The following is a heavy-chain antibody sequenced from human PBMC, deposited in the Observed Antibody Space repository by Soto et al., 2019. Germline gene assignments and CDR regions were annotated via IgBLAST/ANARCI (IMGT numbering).Heavy chain of an antibody. Sequence: QVQLQESGPGLVKPSGTLSVTCAVSGGSISSSNWWSWVRQPPGKGLEWIGEVYHSGTTHYNPSLKSRVIISVDTSNNQFSLHLSPVTAADTAVYYCAMLDGGGYWGQGTLVTVSS. CDR1: GGSISSSNW. V-gene: IGHV4-4*02. CDR2: VYHSGTT. J-gene: IGHJ4*02. CDR3: AMLDGGGY. D-gene: IGHD2-15*01.